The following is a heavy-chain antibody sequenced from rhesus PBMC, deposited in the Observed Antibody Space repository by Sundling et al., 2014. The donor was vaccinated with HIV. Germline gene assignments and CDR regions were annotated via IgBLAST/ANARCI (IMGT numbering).Heavy chain of an antibody. CDR1: GFTFRSYG. D-gene: IGHD1-1*01. CDR2: ISSGGDYT. V-gene: IGHV3-103*01. J-gene: IGHJ4*01. CDR3: AKDGWNYFY. Sequence: EVQLVESGGGLVQPGGSLRLSCATSGFTFRSYGMYWVRQAPGKGLEWISGISSGGDYTYYADSVKGRFTISRDNSKNTFSLQMSSLRVDDTAVYYCAKDGWNYFYWGQGVLVTVSS.